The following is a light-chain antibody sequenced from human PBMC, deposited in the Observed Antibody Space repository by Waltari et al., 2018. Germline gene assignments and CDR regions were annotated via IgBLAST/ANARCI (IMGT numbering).Light chain of an antibody. CDR3: AVWDDSLNGVV. CDR2: TNN. CDR1: SSNIGSNT. J-gene: IGLJ2*01. Sequence: QSVLTQPPSASATPGQRVTISCSGSSSNIGSNTVTWYHQLPGTAPNLLIYTNNQRPSGVPDRFSGSKSGTSAALAISGLQSEDEADYYCAVWDDSLNGVVFGGGTKLTVL. V-gene: IGLV1-44*01.